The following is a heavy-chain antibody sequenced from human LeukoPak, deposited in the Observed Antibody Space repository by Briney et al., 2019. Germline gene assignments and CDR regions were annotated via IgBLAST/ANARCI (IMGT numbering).Heavy chain of an antibody. CDR2: IYPGESAA. Sequence: GESLNISCGGSGYTFTNYWIGWVRHMPGKGVEWMGIIYPGESAARYSPSFQGQVTISVDQSISTTYLQWSSLKASDTAIYYCARPGQRTDNAGWNHFDYWGQGTLVNVSS. J-gene: IGHJ4*02. D-gene: IGHD1-1*01. V-gene: IGHV5-51*01. CDR1: GYTFTNYW. CDR3: ARPGQRTDNAGWNHFDY.